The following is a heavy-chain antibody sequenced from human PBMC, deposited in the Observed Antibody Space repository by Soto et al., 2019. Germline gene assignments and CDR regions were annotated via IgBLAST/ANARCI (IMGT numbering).Heavy chain of an antibody. D-gene: IGHD3-22*01. V-gene: IGHV3-30-3*01. CDR3: ARNPRYYYDSSGYYFDY. CDR1: GFTFSSYA. Sequence: GGSLRLSCAASGFTFSSYAMHWARQAPGKGLEWVAVISYDGSNKYYADSVKGRFTISRDNSKNTLYLQMNSLRAEDTAVYYCARNPRYYYDSSGYYFDYWGQGTLVTVSS. CDR2: ISYDGSNK. J-gene: IGHJ4*02.